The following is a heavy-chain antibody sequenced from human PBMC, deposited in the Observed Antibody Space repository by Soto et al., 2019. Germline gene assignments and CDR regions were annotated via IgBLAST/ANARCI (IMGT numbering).Heavy chain of an antibody. CDR3: ASSFYSSIIGAGNWFDP. V-gene: IGHV1-69*06. J-gene: IGHJ5*02. Sequence: QVQPVQSGAEVKKPGSSVKVSCKASGGTFSSYAISWVRQAPGQGLEWMGGSIPIFGTANYAQKFQGRVTITEDKSTSTGYMELSSLRSEDTAVYSCASSFYSSIIGAGNWFDPWGQGTLVTVSS. CDR2: SIPIFGTA. CDR1: GGTFSSYA. D-gene: IGHD6-13*01.